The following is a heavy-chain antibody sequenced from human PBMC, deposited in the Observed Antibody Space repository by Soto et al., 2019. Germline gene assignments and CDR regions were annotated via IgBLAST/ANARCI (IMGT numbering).Heavy chain of an antibody. D-gene: IGHD3-16*01. J-gene: IGHJ4*02. V-gene: IGHV4-31*03. CDR3: ARMQWDDYYFDY. Sequence: QVQLQESGPGLVKPSQTLSLTCTVSGGSISSGGYYWSWIRQHPGKGLEWIGYIYYSGSTYYNPSLKRRVTLPVDTSKNQFSLKLSSVTAADTAVYYCARMQWDDYYFDYWGQGTLVTVSS. CDR2: IYYSGST. CDR1: GGSISSGGYY.